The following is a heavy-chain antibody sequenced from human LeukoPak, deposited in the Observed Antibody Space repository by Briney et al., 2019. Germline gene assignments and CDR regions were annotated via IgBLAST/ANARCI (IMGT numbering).Heavy chain of an antibody. CDR1: GGSIGRYY. J-gene: IGHJ4*02. D-gene: IGHD3-22*01. V-gene: IGHV4-4*07. CDR3: ARGVFYYDTSGRGYYFDY. Sequence: SEALSLTCAVSGGSIGRYYWSWIRQRAGKGREWIGRIYTSGGTVYNPSLKSRVTMSVATSKNQFPLKLSSVTAADTAVYYCARGVFYYDTSGRGYYFDYWGQGTLVTVSS. CDR2: IYTSGGT.